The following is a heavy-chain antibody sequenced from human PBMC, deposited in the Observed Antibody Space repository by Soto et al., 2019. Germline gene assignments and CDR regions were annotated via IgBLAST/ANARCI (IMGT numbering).Heavy chain of an antibody. Sequence: EVQLVESGGGLVQPGGSLRLSCAASGFTFSDHYMDWVRQAPGKGLEWVSRTRNKANSYTTEYAASVKGRFTISRDNSKNSLYLQMNSLKTEDTAVYYCTRDSGSGSSRGDSWGQGTLVTVSS. D-gene: IGHD1-26*01. CDR1: GFTFSDHY. J-gene: IGHJ5*01. CDR2: TRNKANSYTT. V-gene: IGHV3-72*01. CDR3: TRDSGSGSSRGDS.